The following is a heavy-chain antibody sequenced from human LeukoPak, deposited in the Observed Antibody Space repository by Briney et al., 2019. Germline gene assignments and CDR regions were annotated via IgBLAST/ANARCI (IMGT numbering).Heavy chain of an antibody. Sequence: ASVTVSFTASGYTFTSYDINWVRQAAGQGLEWMGWMNPNSGNTGYAQKFQGRVTMTRNTSISTAYMELSSLRSEDTAVYYCARAGSGWLTDYWGQGALVTVSS. CDR1: GYTFTSYD. J-gene: IGHJ4*02. CDR2: MNPNSGNT. D-gene: IGHD6-19*01. CDR3: ARAGSGWLTDY. V-gene: IGHV1-8*01.